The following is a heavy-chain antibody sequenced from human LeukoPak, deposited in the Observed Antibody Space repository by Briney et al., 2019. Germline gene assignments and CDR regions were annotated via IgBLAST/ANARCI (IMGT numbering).Heavy chain of an antibody. V-gene: IGHV4-59*01. CDR1: GGSISSYY. J-gene: IGHJ5*02. CDR3: ARDILTGYSNWFDP. Sequence: SETLSLTCTVSGGSISSYYWSWIRQPPGKGLEWIGYIYYSGSTNYNPSLKSRVTISVDTSKNQFSLKLSSVPAADTAVYYCARDILTGYSNWFDPWGQGTLVTVSS. D-gene: IGHD3-9*01. CDR2: IYYSGST.